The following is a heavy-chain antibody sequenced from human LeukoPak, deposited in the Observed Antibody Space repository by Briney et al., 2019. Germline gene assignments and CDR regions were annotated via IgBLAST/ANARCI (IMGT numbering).Heavy chain of an antibody. CDR3: ATGLYGAFDI. Sequence: GGSLRLSCAASGFTFSSYGMHWVRQAAGKGREWVGRIKTKIDSGTTDYVEPVKGRFTISRDDSKNTLYLQMNSLKTEDTAVYYCATGLYGAFDIWGQGTMVTVSS. CDR1: GFTFSSYG. V-gene: IGHV3-15*01. CDR2: IKTKIDSGTT. D-gene: IGHD2-8*01. J-gene: IGHJ3*02.